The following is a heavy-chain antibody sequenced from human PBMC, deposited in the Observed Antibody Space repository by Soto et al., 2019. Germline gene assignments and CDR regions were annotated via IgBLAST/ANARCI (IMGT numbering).Heavy chain of an antibody. J-gene: IGHJ6*02. CDR2: INPNSGGT. Sequence: ASVKVSCKASGYTFTGHYIHWVRQAPGQGLEWMGWINPNSGGTNYAQRFQGRVTMTRDTSISTAYMELSRLRSDDTAVYYCARTQGYCTNGVCSNYHYYGMDVWGQGTTVTVSS. CDR1: GYTFTGHY. CDR3: ARTQGYCTNGVCSNYHYYGMDV. V-gene: IGHV1-2*02. D-gene: IGHD2-8*01.